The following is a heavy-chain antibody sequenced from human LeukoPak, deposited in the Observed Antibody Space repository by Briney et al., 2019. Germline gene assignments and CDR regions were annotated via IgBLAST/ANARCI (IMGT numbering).Heavy chain of an antibody. V-gene: IGHV3-23*01. CDR1: GFSFSSYA. Sequence: GGSLRLSCAASGFSFSSYAMSWVRQAPGKGLEWVSTISGSGGSTYYADSVKGRFTISRDNSKNTLYLQMNSLRADDTAVYYCARGIRNFDYWGQGTLVTVSS. CDR2: ISGSGGST. J-gene: IGHJ4*02. CDR3: ARGIRNFDY. D-gene: IGHD3-16*01.